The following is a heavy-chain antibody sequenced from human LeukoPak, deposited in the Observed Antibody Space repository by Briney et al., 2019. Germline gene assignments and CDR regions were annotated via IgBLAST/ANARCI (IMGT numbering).Heavy chain of an antibody. CDR3: AKGQQLVSTFDY. V-gene: IGHV3-23*01. CDR2: ISGSGGST. Sequence: GGSLRLSRAASGFTFSSSAMSWVRQAPGKGLEWVSAISGSGGSTYYADSVKGRFTISRDNSKNTLYLQMNSLRAEDTAVYYCAKGQQLVSTFDYWGQGTLVTVSS. J-gene: IGHJ4*02. D-gene: IGHD6-13*01. CDR1: GFTFSSSA.